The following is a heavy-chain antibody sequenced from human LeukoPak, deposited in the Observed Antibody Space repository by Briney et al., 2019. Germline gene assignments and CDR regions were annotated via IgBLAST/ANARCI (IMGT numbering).Heavy chain of an antibody. D-gene: IGHD1-26*01. J-gene: IGHJ4*02. CDR3: ARDPGFDRSGSYYDY. Sequence: SETLSLTCTVSGGSISSYYWSWLRQPAGKGLEWLGRIYTSGSTNYNPSLKSRVTMSVNTSKNQFSLKLSSVTAADTAVYYCARDPGFDRSGSYYDYWGQGTLVTVSS. CDR1: GGSISSYY. V-gene: IGHV4-4*07. CDR2: IYTSGST.